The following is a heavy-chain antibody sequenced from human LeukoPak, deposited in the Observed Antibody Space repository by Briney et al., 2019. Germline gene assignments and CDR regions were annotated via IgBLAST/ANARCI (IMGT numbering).Heavy chain of an antibody. CDR3: AAGPYYDFWSGLGYMDV. D-gene: IGHD3-3*01. CDR2: IVVGSGNT. CDR1: GFTFTSSA. Sequence: ASVKVSCKASGFTFTSSAMQWVRQARGQRLEWIGWIVVGSGNTNYAQKFQERVTITRDMSTSTAYMELSSLRSEDTAVYYRAAGPYYDFWSGLGYMDVWGKGTTVTVSS. J-gene: IGHJ6*03. V-gene: IGHV1-58*02.